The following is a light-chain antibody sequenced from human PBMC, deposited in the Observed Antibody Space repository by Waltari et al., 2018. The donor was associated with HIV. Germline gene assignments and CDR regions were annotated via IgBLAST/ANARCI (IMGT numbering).Light chain of an antibody. J-gene: IGLJ1*01. Sequence: QSALTQPASLSGSPGQSITISCSGFRSDIGDYNYVSWYQQYQGKVPKHIIYDVKYRPSGVSNRFSGSKSDSAAFLNISGLQTEDEAVYHCCSYTSGSTHVFGTGTEVTVL. CDR3: CSYTSGSTHV. CDR2: DVK. V-gene: IGLV2-14*03. CDR1: RSDIGDYNY.